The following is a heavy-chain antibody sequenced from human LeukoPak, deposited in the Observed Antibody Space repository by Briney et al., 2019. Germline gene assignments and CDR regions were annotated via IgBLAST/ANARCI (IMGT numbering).Heavy chain of an antibody. CDR3: ARGHPWNRVAATLGSRYSMDV. Sequence: TSVKVSCKASGYTFTSYGISWVRQAPGQGLEWMGWINPNSGGTNYVQKFQGRVTMTRYTSISTAYMELSRLRSDDTAVYYCARGHPWNRVAATLGSRYSMDVWGKGTTVTISS. V-gene: IGHV1-2*02. CDR2: INPNSGGT. D-gene: IGHD2-15*01. CDR1: GYTFTSYG. J-gene: IGHJ6*03.